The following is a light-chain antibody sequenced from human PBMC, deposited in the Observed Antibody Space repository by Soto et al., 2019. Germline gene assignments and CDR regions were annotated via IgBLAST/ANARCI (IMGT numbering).Light chain of an antibody. J-gene: IGLJ1*01. V-gene: IGLV2-11*01. CDR2: DVS. CDR1: SSDVGVYNY. CDR3: CSYAGRYTYV. Sequence: QSALTQPRSVSGSPGQSVTISCTGTSSDVGVYNYVSWYQQYPGKAPKLMIYDVSKRPSGVPDRFSGSRSGNTASLTISGLQAEDEADSYCCSYAGRYTYVFGRGTKVTVL.